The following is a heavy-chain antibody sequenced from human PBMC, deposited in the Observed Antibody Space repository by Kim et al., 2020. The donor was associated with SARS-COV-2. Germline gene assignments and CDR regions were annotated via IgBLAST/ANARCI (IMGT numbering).Heavy chain of an antibody. V-gene: IGHV4-39*01. CDR3: ARHMEKGSSSSGLWWFDP. CDR2: IYYSGST. D-gene: IGHD6-6*01. Sequence: SETLPLTCTVSGGSISSSSYYWGWIRQPPGKGLEWIGSIYYSGSTYYNPSLKSRVTISVDTSKNQFSLKLSSVTAADTAVYYCARHMEKGSSSSGLWWFDPWGQGTLVTVSS. J-gene: IGHJ5*02. CDR1: GGSISSSSYY.